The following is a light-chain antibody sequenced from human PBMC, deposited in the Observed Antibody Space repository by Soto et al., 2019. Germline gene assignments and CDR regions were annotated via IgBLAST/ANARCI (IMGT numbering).Light chain of an antibody. V-gene: IGKV1-39*01. Sequence: DIQMTQSPSSLSASVGDRVSVTCRTSQNITKFLNWYQEKPGKAPKVLIYVTSNLENGVPSRFSGSGSGTHFTLSISSLQPEDFATYYCQQTFSAPGTFGQGTRV. J-gene: IGKJ1*01. CDR2: VTS. CDR3: QQTFSAPGT. CDR1: QNITKF.